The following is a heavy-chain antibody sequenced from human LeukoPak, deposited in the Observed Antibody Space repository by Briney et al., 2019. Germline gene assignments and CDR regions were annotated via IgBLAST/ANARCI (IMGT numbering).Heavy chain of an antibody. D-gene: IGHD6-19*01. V-gene: IGHV3-7*03. J-gene: IGHJ4*02. CDR2: IKQDGSEK. CDR1: GFTFSSYW. CDR3: AKLGGWYYFDY. Sequence: PGGSLRLSCAASGFTFSSYWMSWVRQAPGKGLEWVANIKQDGSEKYYVDSVKGRFTISRDNSKNTLYLQMNSLRAEDTAVYYCAKLGGWYYFDYWGQGTLVTVSS.